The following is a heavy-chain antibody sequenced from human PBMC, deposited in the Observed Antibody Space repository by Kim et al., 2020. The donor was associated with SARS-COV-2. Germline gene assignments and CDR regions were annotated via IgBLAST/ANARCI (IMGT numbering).Heavy chain of an antibody. Sequence: GGSLRLSCAASGFTVSTSYMTWVRQAPGKGLEWVSVIHRGGGTDYAASAKGRFTISRDNSTNTMHLQMNNLRTADTAAYFCSRDHYPATSHWGQRTLVT. D-gene: IGHD3-10*01. J-gene: IGHJ4*02. CDR3: SRDHYPATSH. V-gene: IGHV3-53*01. CDR1: GFTVSTSY. CDR2: IHRGGGT.